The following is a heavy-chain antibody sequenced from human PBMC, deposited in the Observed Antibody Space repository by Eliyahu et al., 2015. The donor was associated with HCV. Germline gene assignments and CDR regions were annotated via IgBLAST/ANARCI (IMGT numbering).Heavy chain of an antibody. CDR3: ARRPNILATTALDF. Sequence: QVHLVESGGGVVQPGKSLRLSCAASGFTFNYYAMHWVRQAPGKGLEWVALISDDGTNKKYADSVKGRLTVSRDNSKNTLYLQMHSLGPEDTAVYFCARRPNILATTALDFWGRGSLVIVSS. D-gene: IGHD1-1*01. J-gene: IGHJ4*02. V-gene: IGHV3-30*03. CDR2: ISDDGTNK. CDR1: GFTFNYYA.